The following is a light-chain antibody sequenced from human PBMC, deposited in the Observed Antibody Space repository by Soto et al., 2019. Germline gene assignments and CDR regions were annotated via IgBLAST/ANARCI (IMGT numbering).Light chain of an antibody. V-gene: IGKV3D-20*02. CDR3: QQRSNWPPIT. CDR1: QSVTNNY. Sequence: EVVLTQSPGTLSLSPGERATLSCRASQSVTNNYLAWYQQRPGLAPRLLIYGASTRTAGIPDRFTGSGSGTDFTLTISSLEPEDFAVYYCQQRSNWPPITFGQGTRLEIK. CDR2: GAS. J-gene: IGKJ5*01.